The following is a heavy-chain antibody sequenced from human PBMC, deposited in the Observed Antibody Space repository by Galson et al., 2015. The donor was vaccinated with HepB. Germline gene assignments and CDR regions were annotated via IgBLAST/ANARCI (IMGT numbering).Heavy chain of an antibody. Sequence: SLRLSCAASGFTFSSYSMNWVRQAPGKGLEWVSYISSSSSTIYYADSVKGRFTISRDNAKNSLYLQMNSLRAEDTAVYYCARERRGYSYGYDYWVQETLVTVSS. V-gene: IGHV3-48*01. J-gene: IGHJ4*02. CDR3: ARERRGYSYGYDY. CDR1: GFTFSSYS. CDR2: ISSSSSTI. D-gene: IGHD5-18*01.